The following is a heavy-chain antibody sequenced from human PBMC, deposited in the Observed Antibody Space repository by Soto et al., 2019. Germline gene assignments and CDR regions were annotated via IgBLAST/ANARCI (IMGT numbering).Heavy chain of an antibody. Sequence: VESGGGVVQPGRSLRLSCAASGFTFSKYGFHWVRQAPGKGLEWVAVIVNDGSEKYHADSVEGRFTISRDNSKDTLFLQMNSLRAEDTAVYYCARDDAFQNENGFDIWGQGTMVTVSS. CDR1: GFTFSKYG. J-gene: IGHJ3*02. V-gene: IGHV3-33*01. CDR3: ARDDAFQNENGFDI. CDR2: IVNDGSEK. D-gene: IGHD1-1*01.